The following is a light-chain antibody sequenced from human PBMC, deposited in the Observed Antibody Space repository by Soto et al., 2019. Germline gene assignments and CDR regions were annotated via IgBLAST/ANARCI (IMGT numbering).Light chain of an antibody. CDR2: GAS. Sequence: EIVLTQSPGILSLSPVERASLSCVASQSISSSFLAWYQQKPGQAPRLLIYGASSRATGIPDRFSGTGSETDFTLTISRLEPEDFAVYYCQQYGSSGTFGQGTKVDIK. V-gene: IGKV3-20*01. CDR1: QSISSSF. CDR3: QQYGSSGT. J-gene: IGKJ1*01.